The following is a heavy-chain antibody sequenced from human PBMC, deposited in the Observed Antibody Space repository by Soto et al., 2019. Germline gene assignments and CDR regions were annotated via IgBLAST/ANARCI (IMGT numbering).Heavy chain of an antibody. CDR3: AGHPPAGYDYAGSGYSIMDV. D-gene: IGHD3-22*01. Sequence: SEPLSLTYIASGRPITISTCDGRWIQQPPGTGLDWVGSIVYSRSTYYDLSLQIRVTVSVDTSKVQCALILSSVSSAETAVYYSAGHPPAGYDYAGSGYSIMDVWGQGTTDSV. V-gene: IGHV4-39*01. CDR1: GRPITISTCD. CDR2: IVYSRST. J-gene: IGHJ6*02.